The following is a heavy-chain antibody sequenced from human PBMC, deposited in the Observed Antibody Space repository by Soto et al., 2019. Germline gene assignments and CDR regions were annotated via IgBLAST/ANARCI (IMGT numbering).Heavy chain of an antibody. D-gene: IGHD6-13*01. V-gene: IGHV6-1*01. J-gene: IGHJ5*01. Sequence: SQTLSLTCAISGDSVSSNSAAWNWIRQSPSRGLEWLGRTYYRSKWYNDYAVSVKSRITINPDTSKNQFSLQLNSVTPEDTAVYYCASDMYSSSWYRYNRLASCGQGSLVTVSS. CDR3: ASDMYSSSWYRYNRLAS. CDR2: TYYRSKWYN. CDR1: GDSVSSNSAA.